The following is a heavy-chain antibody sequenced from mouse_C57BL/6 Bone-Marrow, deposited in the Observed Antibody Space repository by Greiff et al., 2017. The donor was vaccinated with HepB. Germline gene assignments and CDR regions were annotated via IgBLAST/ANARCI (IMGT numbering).Heavy chain of an antibody. V-gene: IGHV1-18*01. CDR3: AREVSVYAMDY. Sequence: EVKLMESGPELVKPGASVKIPCKASGYTFTDYNMDWVKQSHGKSLEWIGDINPNNGGTIYNLKFKGKATLTVDKSSSTAYMELRSLTSEDTAVYYCAREVSVYAMDYWGQGTSVTVSS. CDR2: INPNNGGT. J-gene: IGHJ4*01. CDR1: GYTFTDYN. D-gene: IGHD2-14*01.